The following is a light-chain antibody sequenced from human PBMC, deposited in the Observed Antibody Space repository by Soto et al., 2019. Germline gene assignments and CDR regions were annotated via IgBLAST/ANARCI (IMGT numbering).Light chain of an antibody. Sequence: DIQMTQSPSSLSASVGDRVTITCRASQSISSYLNWYQQKPGKAPKLLIYGASSLQSGVPLRFSGSGSGTDFTLTISSLQPEDFATYYCQQSYSTPPWTFGQGTKVDIK. V-gene: IGKV1-39*01. CDR2: GAS. J-gene: IGKJ1*01. CDR3: QQSYSTPPWT. CDR1: QSISSY.